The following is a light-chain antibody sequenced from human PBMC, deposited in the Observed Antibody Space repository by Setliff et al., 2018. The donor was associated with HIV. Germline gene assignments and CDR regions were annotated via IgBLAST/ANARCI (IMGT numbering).Light chain of an antibody. V-gene: IGLV1-40*01. CDR2: GNN. J-gene: IGLJ1*01. CDR3: CSHAGSNTYV. Sequence: QSVLTQPPSVSGAPGQRVTVSCTGSSSNIGAGYDVHWYQQLPGTAPKLLVYGNNNRPSGVPDRFSGSKSGTSASLAITGLQAEDEADYYCCSHAGSNTYVFGLGTKVTVL. CDR1: SSNIGAGYD.